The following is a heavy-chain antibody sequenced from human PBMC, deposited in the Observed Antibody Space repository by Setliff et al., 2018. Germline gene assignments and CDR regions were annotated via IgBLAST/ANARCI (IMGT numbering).Heavy chain of an antibody. V-gene: IGHV3-21*01. CDR3: VRALAYYYMDV. Sequence: GGSLRLSCAASGFTFSNYSMNWVRQAPGKGLEWVSSISISSSYIYYVDSVKGRFTISRDNAKNSLYLQMNSLRAEDTAIYYCVRALAYYYMDVWGKGTTVTVSS. J-gene: IGHJ6*03. CDR1: GFTFSNYS. CDR2: ISISSSYI.